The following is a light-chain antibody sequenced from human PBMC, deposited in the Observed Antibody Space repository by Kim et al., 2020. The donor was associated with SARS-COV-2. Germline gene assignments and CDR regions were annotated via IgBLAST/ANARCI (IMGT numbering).Light chain of an antibody. CDR1: SLRSYY. V-gene: IGLV3-19*01. CDR3: QSRDSGGNVV. J-gene: IGLJ2*01. CDR2: GRN. Sequence: SSELTQDPAVSVALGHTVRITCQGDSLRSYYATWYQQKPRQAPVLVIYGRNNRPSGIPDRISGSTSGNTASLTISGAQAEDEADFYCQSRDSGGNVVFGGGTKLTVL.